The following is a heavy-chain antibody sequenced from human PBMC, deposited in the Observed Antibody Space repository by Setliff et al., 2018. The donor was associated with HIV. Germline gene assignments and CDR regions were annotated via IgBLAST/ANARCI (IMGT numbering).Heavy chain of an antibody. Sequence: PSETLSLTCAVSNFALTTGHYWGWIRQAPGKGLEWIGSVHHTGATYSNPSLTSRVAMSVDTSKNQFSLSLTSVTAADTAIYYCARGGPTVAYGVDVWGQGTTVTVSS. J-gene: IGHJ6*02. CDR1: NFALTTGHY. D-gene: IGHD4-17*01. CDR2: VHHTGAT. CDR3: ARGGPTVAYGVDV. V-gene: IGHV4-38-2*01.